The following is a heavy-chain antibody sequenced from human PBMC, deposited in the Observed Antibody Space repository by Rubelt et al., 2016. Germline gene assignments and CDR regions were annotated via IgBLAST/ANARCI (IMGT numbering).Heavy chain of an antibody. CDR3: ARKGYGYGMDV. CDR2: INAGNGNT. D-gene: IGHD3-16*01. V-gene: IGHV1-3*01. Sequence: VQLVQSGAEVKKPGASVKVSCKASGYTFTSYAMHWVRQAPGQRLEWMGWINAGNGNTQYSQKFQGRVTITRDTSASTAYMGLSSLRSEDTAVYYWARKGYGYGMDVWGQGTTVTVSS. CDR1: GYTFTSYA. J-gene: IGHJ6*02.